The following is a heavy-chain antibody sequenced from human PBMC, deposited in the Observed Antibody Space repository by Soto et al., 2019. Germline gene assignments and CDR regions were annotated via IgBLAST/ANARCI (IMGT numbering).Heavy chain of an antibody. CDR2: INAGNGET. CDR1: GYTFNKYG. J-gene: IGHJ5*02. V-gene: IGHV1-3*01. D-gene: IGHD1-1*01. Sequence: QVHLVQSGAEVKKPGASVKVSCEASGYTFNKYGIHWVCQAPGQRLEWMGWINAGNGETKYSQKFQGRVTITRDTSASTIYMELSSLRSEDTSVYYCARDSERVQVPSTGWFDPWGQGTVVTVSS. CDR3: ARDSERVQVPSTGWFDP.